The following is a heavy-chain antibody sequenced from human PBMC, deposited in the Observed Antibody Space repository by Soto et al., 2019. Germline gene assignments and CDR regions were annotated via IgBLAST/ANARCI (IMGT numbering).Heavy chain of an antibody. CDR3: ARDQIFGVVRTSYYYGMDV. CDR1: GDSISSSNW. CDR2: IYHSGST. V-gene: IGHV4-4*02. J-gene: IGHJ6*02. D-gene: IGHD3-3*01. Sequence: SEPLSLTCAVSGDSISSSNWWSWVRQPPGEGLEWIGEIYHSGSTNYNPSLMNRVTISLDKSKNQFSLKVRSVTAADTAVYYCARDQIFGVVRTSYYYGMDVWGQGTTVTVSS.